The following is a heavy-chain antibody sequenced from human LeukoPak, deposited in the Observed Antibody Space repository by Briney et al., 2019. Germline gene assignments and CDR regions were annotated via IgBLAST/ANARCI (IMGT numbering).Heavy chain of an antibody. D-gene: IGHD4-17*01. J-gene: IGHJ5*02. Sequence: PGGSLRLSCAASGFTFSSYAMHWVRQAPGKGLEWVAVISYDGSNKYYADSVKGRFTISRDNSKNTLYLQMNSLRAEDTAVYYCARVGPDYGDLYNWFDPWGQGTLVTVSS. CDR2: ISYDGSNK. CDR3: ARVGPDYGDLYNWFDP. V-gene: IGHV3-30*04. CDR1: GFTFSSYA.